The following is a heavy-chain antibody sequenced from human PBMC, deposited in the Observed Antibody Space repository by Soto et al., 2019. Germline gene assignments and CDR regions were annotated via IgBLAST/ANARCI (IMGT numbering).Heavy chain of an antibody. CDR3: ARDYPPYSSNYDY. J-gene: IGHJ4*02. D-gene: IGHD6-13*01. CDR1: GFTFSSYG. CDR2: IWYDGSNK. V-gene: IGHV3-33*01. Sequence: GGSLRLSCAASGFTFSSYGMHWVRQAPGKGLEWVAVIWYDGSNKYYADSVKGRFTISRDNSKNTLYLQMNSLRAEDTAVYYCARDYPPYSSNYDYWGQGTLVTVSS.